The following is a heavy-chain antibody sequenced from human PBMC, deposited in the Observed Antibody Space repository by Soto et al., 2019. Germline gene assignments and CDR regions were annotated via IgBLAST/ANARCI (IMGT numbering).Heavy chain of an antibody. Sequence: QVQLQESGPGLVKPSGTLSLTCAVSGGSISSDYWWTWVRQPPGKGLEWIAEMYHSGSTNYNPSLKSRVTISVDKSKNQNSLKLSCVTAADTAVYYCARVLSSGWSRFDYCGQGTLVTVSS. CDR2: MYHSGST. D-gene: IGHD6-19*01. CDR1: GGSISSDYW. CDR3: ARVLSSGWSRFDY. V-gene: IGHV4-4*02. J-gene: IGHJ4*02.